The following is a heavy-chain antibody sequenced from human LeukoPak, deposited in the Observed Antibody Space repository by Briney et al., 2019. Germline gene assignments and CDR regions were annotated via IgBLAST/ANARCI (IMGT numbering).Heavy chain of an antibody. V-gene: IGHV1-8*01. J-gene: IGHJ5*02. Sequence: ASVKVSCKASGYTFTTYDINWARQATGQGLEWMGWMNPNSGNTGYAQKFQGRVTMTRNTSISTAYMELSSLRSEDTAVYYCTRGGSGSYFWFDPWGQGTLVTVSS. CDR1: GYTFTTYD. CDR2: MNPNSGNT. CDR3: TRGGSGSYFWFDP. D-gene: IGHD3-10*01.